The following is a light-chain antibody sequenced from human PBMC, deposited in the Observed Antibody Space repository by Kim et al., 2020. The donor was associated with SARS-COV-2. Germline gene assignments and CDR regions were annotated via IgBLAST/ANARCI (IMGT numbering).Light chain of an antibody. CDR3: QVWDSAVV. V-gene: IGLV3-21*04. CDR1: KIGSKS. Sequence: VSVAPGKTARITCGGNKIGSKSVHWYQQKPGQAPVLVIYYDSDRPSGIPERFSGSNSGNTATLNISRVEAGDEADYYCQVWDSAVVFGGGTQLTVL. CDR2: YDS. J-gene: IGLJ2*01.